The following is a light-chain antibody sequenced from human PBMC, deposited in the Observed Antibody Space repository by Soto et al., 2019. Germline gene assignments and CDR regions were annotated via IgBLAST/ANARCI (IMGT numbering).Light chain of an antibody. Sequence: QSVLTQPPSVSGAPGQRVTISCPGSSSNIGAGYDVHWYQQLPGTAPKLLIYGNSNRPSGVPDRLSGSKSGTSASLAITGLQAEDEADYYCQSYDSSLSGYVFGTGTKLTVL. CDR3: QSYDSSLSGYV. CDR1: SSNIGAGYD. CDR2: GNS. V-gene: IGLV1-40*01. J-gene: IGLJ1*01.